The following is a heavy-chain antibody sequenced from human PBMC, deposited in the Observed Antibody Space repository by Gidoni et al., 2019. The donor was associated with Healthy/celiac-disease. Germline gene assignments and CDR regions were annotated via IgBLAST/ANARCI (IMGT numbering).Heavy chain of an antibody. CDR1: GFTFSSYA. CDR3: ARDQNYYGSGSFSSSSHFDI. D-gene: IGHD3-10*01. CDR2: ISYDGSNK. J-gene: IGHJ3*02. V-gene: IGHV3-30-3*01. Sequence: QVQLVESGGGVVQPGRSLRLSCAASGFTFSSYAMHWVRQAPGKGLEWVAVISYDGSNKYYADSVKGRFTISRDNSKNTLYLQMNSLRAEDTAVYYCARDQNYYGSGSFSSSSHFDIWGQGTMVTVSS.